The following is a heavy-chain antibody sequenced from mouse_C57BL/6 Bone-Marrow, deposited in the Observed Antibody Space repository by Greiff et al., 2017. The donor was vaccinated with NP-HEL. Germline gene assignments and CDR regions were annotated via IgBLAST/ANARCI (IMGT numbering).Heavy chain of an antibody. CDR3: ARAVIYDGYYVDY. CDR1: GYTFTSYG. Sequence: QVQLKESGAELARPGASVKLSCKASGYTFTSYGISWVKQRTGQGLEWIGEIYPRSGNTYYNEKFKGKATLTADKSSSTAYMELRSLTSEDSAVYFCARAVIYDGYYVDYWGQGTTLTVSS. V-gene: IGHV1-81*01. D-gene: IGHD2-3*01. J-gene: IGHJ2*01. CDR2: IYPRSGNT.